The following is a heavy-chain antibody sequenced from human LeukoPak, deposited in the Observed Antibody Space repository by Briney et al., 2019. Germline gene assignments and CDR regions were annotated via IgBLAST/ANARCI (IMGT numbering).Heavy chain of an antibody. J-gene: IGHJ4*02. V-gene: IGHV3-33*06. CDR3: VKDFCGGDCHNPPLGFDY. Sequence: PGGSLRLSCAASGFTFTTFGMHWVRQAPGKGLEWVAVIWYDGSNKYYADSVKGRFTISRDDSKDTLYLQMNSLRAEDTAPYFCVKDFCGGDCHNPPLGFDYWGQGTLVTVSS. CDR1: GFTFTTFG. CDR2: IWYDGSNK. D-gene: IGHD2-21*02.